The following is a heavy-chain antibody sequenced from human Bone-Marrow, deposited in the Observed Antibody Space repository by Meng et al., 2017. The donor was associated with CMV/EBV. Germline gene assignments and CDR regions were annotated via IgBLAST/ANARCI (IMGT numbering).Heavy chain of an antibody. D-gene: IGHD5-12*01. J-gene: IGHJ4*02. CDR2: INPNSGGT. CDR3: ARDRGATVGCFDY. Sequence: ASVKVSCKASGYTFTGYYMHWVRQAPGQGLEWMGWINPNSGGTNYAQKFQGRVTMTRDTSISKAYMELSRLRSDDTAVYYCARDRGATVGCFDYWGQGTLVTVSS. V-gene: IGHV1-2*02. CDR1: GYTFTGYY.